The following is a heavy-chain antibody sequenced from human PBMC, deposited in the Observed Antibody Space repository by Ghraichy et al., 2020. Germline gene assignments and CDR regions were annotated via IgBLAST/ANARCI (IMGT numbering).Heavy chain of an antibody. Sequence: GGSLRLSCATSGFTFSDYWLSWVRQGPGKGLEWVANINPDGRQIYYVDSVKGRFTISRDSAKSSMYLQMNSLRVEDTVLYYCVRRGYSYGWGDHWGQGTLVTVSS. CDR2: INPDGRQI. CDR1: GFTFSDYW. CDR3: VRRGYSYGWGDH. D-gene: IGHD5-12*01. J-gene: IGHJ5*02. V-gene: IGHV3-7*01.